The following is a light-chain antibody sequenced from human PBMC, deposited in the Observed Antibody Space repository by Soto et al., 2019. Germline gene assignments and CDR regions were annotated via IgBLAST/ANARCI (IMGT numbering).Light chain of an antibody. CDR3: CSYAGSRV. Sequence: QSALTQPASVSGSPGQSITISCTGTSSDVGSYNLVSWYQQHPGKAPKLMNYEGSKRPSGVSNRFSGSKSGNPASLTISGLQAEDEADYYCCSYAGSRVFGRGTKLTVL. CDR2: EGS. V-gene: IGLV2-23*01. CDR1: SSDVGSYNL. J-gene: IGLJ3*02.